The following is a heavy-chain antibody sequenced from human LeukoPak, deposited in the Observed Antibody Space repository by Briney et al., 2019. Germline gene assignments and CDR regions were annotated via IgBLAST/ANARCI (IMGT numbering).Heavy chain of an antibody. J-gene: IGHJ4*02. CDR1: GGSVTSTNW. CDR2: VHLDVRT. CDR3: AREGGFYRPLDY. D-gene: IGHD6-25*01. Sequence: SETLSLTCDVSGGSVTSTNWWTSFRQPPGKGLEWIGEVHLDVRTNYIPSITSRLVMSADLPENHISLKLTSVTAADTAVYYCAREGGFYRPLDYSGQGTLVTVSS. V-gene: IGHV4-4*02.